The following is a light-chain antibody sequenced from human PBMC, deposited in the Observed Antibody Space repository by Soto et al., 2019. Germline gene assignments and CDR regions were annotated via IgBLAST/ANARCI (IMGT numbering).Light chain of an antibody. CDR2: DAS. CDR3: QQRSNGPPLT. Sequence: EIVLTQSPATLSLSPGERATLSCRASQSVSSYLAWYQQKPGQAPRLLIYDASNRATGIPARFSGSGSATDFTLTISSLEPEDVAVYYCQQRSNGPPLTFGGGTKVEIK. V-gene: IGKV3-11*01. CDR1: QSVSSY. J-gene: IGKJ4*01.